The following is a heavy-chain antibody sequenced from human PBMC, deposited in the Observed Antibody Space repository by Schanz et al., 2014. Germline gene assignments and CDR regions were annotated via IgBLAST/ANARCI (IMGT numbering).Heavy chain of an antibody. Sequence: EVQLVESGGGLVQPGGSLRLSCAASGFTVSNNYMSWVRQAPGKGLECVSIIYSDGSTYYVDSVKGRFIISRDNSKNTVYLQMGSLRAEDMAVYYCARGRAVAGTGYFDYWGQGTLVTVSS. CDR2: IYSDGST. V-gene: IGHV3-66*01. D-gene: IGHD6-19*01. J-gene: IGHJ4*02. CDR1: GFTVSNNY. CDR3: ARGRAVAGTGYFDY.